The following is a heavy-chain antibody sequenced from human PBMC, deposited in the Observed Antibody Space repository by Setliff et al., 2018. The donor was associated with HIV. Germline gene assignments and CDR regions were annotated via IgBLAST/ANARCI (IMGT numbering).Heavy chain of an antibody. CDR2: ISPNNGAA. CDR3: ARPRVFDSFDV. D-gene: IGHD6-6*01. CDR1: GYSFSDYA. J-gene: IGHJ3*01. Sequence: ASVKVSCKASGYSFSDYAMNWVRQAPGQGLEWIGRISPNNGAAEYAPKFQGRVSMTLDTSISTAYLEIPRLTSDDAAVYFCARPRVFDSFDVWGQGTEVTVSS. V-gene: IGHV1-2*06.